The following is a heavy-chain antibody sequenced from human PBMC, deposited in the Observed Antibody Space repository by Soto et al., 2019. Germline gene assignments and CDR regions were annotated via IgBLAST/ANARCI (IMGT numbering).Heavy chain of an antibody. D-gene: IGHD2-15*01. CDR2: ISGSGGST. CDR3: AKDFFPYCSGGSCYSKPVPYYFDY. J-gene: IGHJ4*02. CDR1: GFTFSSYA. Sequence: GGSLRLSCAASGFTFSSYAMSWVRQAPGKGLEWVSAISGSGGSTYYADSVKGRFTISRGNSKNTLYLQMNSLRAEDTAVYYCAKDFFPYCSGGSCYSKPVPYYFDYWGQGTLVTVSS. V-gene: IGHV3-23*01.